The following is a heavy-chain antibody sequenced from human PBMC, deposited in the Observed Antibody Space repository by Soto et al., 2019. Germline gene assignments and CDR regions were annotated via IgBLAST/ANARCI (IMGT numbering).Heavy chain of an antibody. V-gene: IGHV4-34*01. CDR2: INHSGST. J-gene: IGHJ6*02. Sequence: SLTCAVYGGSFSGYYWSWIRQPPGKGLEWIGEINHSGSTNYNPSLKSRVTISVGTSKNQFSLKLSSVTAADTAVYYCARGVGYGMDVWGQGTTVTVSS. CDR3: ARGVGYGMDV. CDR1: GGSFSGYY. D-gene: IGHD2-15*01.